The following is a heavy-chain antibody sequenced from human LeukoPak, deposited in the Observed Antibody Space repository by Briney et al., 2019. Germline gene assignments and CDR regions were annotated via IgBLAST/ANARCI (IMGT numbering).Heavy chain of an antibody. CDR2: IKPDGSYK. CDR1: GFTFSHYW. Sequence: GGSLRLSCAASGFTFSHYWLNGVRQPPGKGREGLANIKPDGSYKHYVDSVKGRFTISRDNAENSLYLQMDSLRAEDTAVYYCARKSADIAAGDWGQGTLVTVSS. J-gene: IGHJ4*02. V-gene: IGHV3-7*01. CDR3: ARKSADIAAGD. D-gene: IGHD5-12*01.